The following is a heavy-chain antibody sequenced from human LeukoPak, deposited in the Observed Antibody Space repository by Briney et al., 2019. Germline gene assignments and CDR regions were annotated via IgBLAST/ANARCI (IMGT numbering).Heavy chain of an antibody. Sequence: SETLSLTCTVSGGSISSYYWSWIRQPAGKGLEWIGRIYTSGSTNYNPSLKSRVTMSVDTSKNQFSLKLSSVTAADTAVYYCAREYAHSYSYQPNWFDPWGQGTLVTVSS. CDR2: IYTSGST. J-gene: IGHJ5*02. D-gene: IGHD5-18*01. CDR3: AREYAHSYSYQPNWFDP. CDR1: GGSISSYY. V-gene: IGHV4-4*07.